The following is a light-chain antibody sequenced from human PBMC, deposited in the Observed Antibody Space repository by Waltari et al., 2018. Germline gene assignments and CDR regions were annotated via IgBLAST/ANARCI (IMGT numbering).Light chain of an antibody. V-gene: IGKV3-15*01. Sequence: TMMTQSPATLSVSPGERVTLSCRASQSVYSNLAWYQQKPGKAPRLLIYGASTRATGIPVRFSGSGSGTEFTLTISSLQSEDFAMYFCQQYHDWPPVTFGGWTKVEIK. CDR2: GAS. CDR3: QQYHDWPPVT. CDR1: QSVYSN. J-gene: IGKJ4*01.